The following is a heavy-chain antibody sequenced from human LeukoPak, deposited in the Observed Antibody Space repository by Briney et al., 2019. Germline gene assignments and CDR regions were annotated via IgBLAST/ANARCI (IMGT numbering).Heavy chain of an antibody. CDR1: GGSFSGYY. V-gene: IGHV4-34*01. CDR2: INHSGST. J-gene: IGHJ4*02. D-gene: IGHD3-10*01. Sequence: SETLSLTCTVYGGSFSGYYWNWIRQPPGKGLEWIGEINHSGSTNYNPSLKSRVTISVDTSKNQFSLKLSSVTAADTAVYYCARVGSGSYFNGWGQGTLVTVSS. CDR3: ARVGSGSYFNG.